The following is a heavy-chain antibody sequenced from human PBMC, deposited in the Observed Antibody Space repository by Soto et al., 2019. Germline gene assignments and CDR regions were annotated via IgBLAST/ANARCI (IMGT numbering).Heavy chain of an antibody. CDR1: IDSVRSGGSY. V-gene: IGHV4-61*08. Sequence: QVQLQESGPGLVKPSETLSLSCTVSIDSVRSGGSYWNWIRQPPGKGLEWLGDSFGSGSINFNPSLKTRVTISVDTSKNQFSMRLRSLTTADTAIYYCARSVSSGDWHPGYLQLWGQGTPVTVSS. CDR3: ARSVSSGDWHPGYLQL. CDR2: SFGSGSI. D-gene: IGHD2-21*02. J-gene: IGHJ1*01.